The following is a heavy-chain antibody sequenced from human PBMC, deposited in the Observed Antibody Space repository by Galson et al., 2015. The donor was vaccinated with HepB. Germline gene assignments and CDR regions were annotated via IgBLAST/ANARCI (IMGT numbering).Heavy chain of an antibody. CDR3: AKSYQLLDGFDI. D-gene: IGHD2-2*01. V-gene: IGHV3-30*18. CDR2: ISYDGSNK. Sequence: SLRLSCAASGFTFSSHGMHWVRQAPGKGLEWVALISYDGSNKYYADSVKGRFTISRDNSKNTLYLQMNSLRAEDTAVYYCAKSYQLLDGFDIWGQGTMVIVSS. J-gene: IGHJ3*02. CDR1: GFTFSSHG.